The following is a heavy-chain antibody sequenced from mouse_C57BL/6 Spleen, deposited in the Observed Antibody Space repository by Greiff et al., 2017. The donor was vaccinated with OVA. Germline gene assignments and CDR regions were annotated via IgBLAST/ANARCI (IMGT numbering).Heavy chain of an antibody. CDR2: ISYDGSN. Sequence: ESGPGLVKPSQSLSLTCSVTGYSITSGYYWNWIRQFPGNKLEWMGYISYDGSNNYNPSLKNRISITRDQSKNQFFLKLNSVTTEDTATYDCASPSYYGYSWFAYWGQGTLVTVSA. J-gene: IGHJ3*01. V-gene: IGHV3-6*01. D-gene: IGHD2-9*01. CDR1: GYSITSGYY. CDR3: ASPSYYGYSWFAY.